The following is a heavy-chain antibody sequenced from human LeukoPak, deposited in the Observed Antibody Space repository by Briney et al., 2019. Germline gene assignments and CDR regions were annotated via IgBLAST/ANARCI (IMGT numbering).Heavy chain of an antibody. CDR3: AKVRGTYSSGFFFDS. J-gene: IGHJ4*02. V-gene: IGHV3-9*01. CDR2: ISWNSGYI. CDR1: GFTFDQFA. D-gene: IGHD6-19*01. Sequence: GRSLRLSCETSGFTFDQFAMNWVRQAPGKGLEWLSIISWNSGYIGYADSVKGRFTVSRDNAKNSLYLEMNSLRAEDTALYYCAKVRGTYSSGFFFDSWGQGALVTVSS.